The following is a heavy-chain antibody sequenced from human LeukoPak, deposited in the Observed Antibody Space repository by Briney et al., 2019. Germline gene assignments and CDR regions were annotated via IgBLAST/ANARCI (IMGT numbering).Heavy chain of an antibody. V-gene: IGHV4-59*08. J-gene: IGHJ4*02. CDR1: GGPSSSKF. Sequence: SETLSLTCTVSGGPSSSKFCSWVRQPPEKGLEWLGHIDYSGSTNYNPSLKGRLTISVDTSRNQFSLKLSSVTAADTAVYYCVGHGGIAIRGTFDYWGQGTLVTVSS. CDR3: VGHGGIAIRGTFDY. D-gene: IGHD3-10*01. CDR2: IDYSGST.